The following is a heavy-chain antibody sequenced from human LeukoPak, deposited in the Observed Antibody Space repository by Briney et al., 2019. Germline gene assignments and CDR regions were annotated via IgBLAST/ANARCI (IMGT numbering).Heavy chain of an antibody. V-gene: IGHV1-18*01. CDR1: GYTFTSYG. J-gene: IGHJ5*02. CDR3: ARDPLPYSSSWFPNWFDP. D-gene: IGHD6-13*01. CDR2: ISAYNGNT. Sequence: GASVKVSCKASGYTFTSYGISWVRQAPGQGLEWMGWISAYNGNTNYAQKLQGRVTMTTDTSTSTAYMELRSLRSDDTAVYYCARDPLPYSSSWFPNWFDPWGQGTLVTVSS.